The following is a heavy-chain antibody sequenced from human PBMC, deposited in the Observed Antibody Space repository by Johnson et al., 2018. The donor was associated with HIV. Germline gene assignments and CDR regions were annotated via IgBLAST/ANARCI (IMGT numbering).Heavy chain of an antibody. Sequence: QVQLVESGGGVVQPGGSLRLSCAASGFTFSSYAMSWVRQAPGKGLEWVALISYDGTITAYADSVKGRFTISRDNSKNTLFLEMNSLRAEDTAVYYCAKARDATRQTDALDVWGQGTMVTVSS. CDR2: ISYDGTIT. V-gene: IGHV3-33*05. CDR1: GFTFSSYA. CDR3: AKARDATRQTDALDV. J-gene: IGHJ3*01.